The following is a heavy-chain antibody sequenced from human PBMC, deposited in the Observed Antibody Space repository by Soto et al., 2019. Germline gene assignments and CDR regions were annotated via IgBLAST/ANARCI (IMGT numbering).Heavy chain of an antibody. CDR1: GFTVSSNY. D-gene: IGHD2-15*01. CDR3: ARETCSGGSCYYGAFDI. V-gene: IGHV3-53*04. Sequence: EVQLVESGGGLVQPGGSLRLSCAASGFTVSSNYMSWVRQAPGQGLEWVSVIYSGGSTYYADYVKGRFTISRHNSKNTLYLQMNSLRAEDPAVYYCARETCSGGSCYYGAFDIWGQGTMVTVSS. J-gene: IGHJ3*02. CDR2: IYSGGST.